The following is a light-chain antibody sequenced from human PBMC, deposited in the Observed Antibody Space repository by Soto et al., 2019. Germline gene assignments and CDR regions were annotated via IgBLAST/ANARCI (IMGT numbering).Light chain of an antibody. V-gene: IGKV3-20*01. CDR2: NAF. CDR3: QQYSSSPLYT. J-gene: IGKJ2*01. CDR1: QSVTRNY. Sequence: EIVLTQSPGTLSFSPGERATLFCRASQSVTRNYLACYQQKPGQAPRLLIYNAFIRAAGIPDRFSGSGSGTDFTLTISGLEPEDFAMYYCQQYSSSPLYTFGQETNLEIK.